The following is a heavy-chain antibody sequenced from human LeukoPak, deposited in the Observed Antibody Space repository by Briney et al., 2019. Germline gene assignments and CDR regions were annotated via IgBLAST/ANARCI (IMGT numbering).Heavy chain of an antibody. CDR1: GFTFSSYG. Sequence: GGSLRLSCAASGFTFSSYGMHWVRQAPAKGLEGVAFIRYDGSNKYYADSVKRRFTNTRDNSKNTLYLQMNSLRDEDTAVYSCTRDLGNFGGGGSYFDGWGQGTLVIVSS. CDR3: TRDLGNFGGGGSYFDG. CDR2: IRYDGSNK. J-gene: IGHJ4*02. D-gene: IGHD4-23*01. V-gene: IGHV3-30*02.